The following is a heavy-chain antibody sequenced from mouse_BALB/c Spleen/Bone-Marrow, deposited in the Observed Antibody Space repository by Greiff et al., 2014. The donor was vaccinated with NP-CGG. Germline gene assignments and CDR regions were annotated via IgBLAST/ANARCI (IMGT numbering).Heavy chain of an antibody. J-gene: IGHJ4*01. CDR1: GYTFTTYW. V-gene: IGHV1-87*01. CDR2: IYPGDGDT. CDR3: ARYYRYDGGYAMAY. D-gene: IGHD2-14*01. Sequence: QVQLQQPGAELARPGASVKLSCKASGYTFTTYWMQWVKQRPGQGLEWIGAIYPGDGDTRYTQKFKGKATLTADKSSSTAYMQLSSLASEDSAVYYCARYYRYDGGYAMAYWGQGTSVTVSS.